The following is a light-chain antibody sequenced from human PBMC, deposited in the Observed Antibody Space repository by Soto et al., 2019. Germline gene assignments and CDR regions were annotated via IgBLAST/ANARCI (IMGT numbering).Light chain of an antibody. CDR3: QQSYSSSASI. V-gene: IGKV1-39*01. J-gene: IGKJ2*02. Sequence: DIQMTQSPSSLSASVGDRVTITCRASQSIDTFLNWYQHKPGKAPKLLIYDASTLQSGVPSRFSGSGSRRDFTLTITRLQREDFATYYCQQSYSSSASIFGQGTKLEIK. CDR1: QSIDTF. CDR2: DAS.